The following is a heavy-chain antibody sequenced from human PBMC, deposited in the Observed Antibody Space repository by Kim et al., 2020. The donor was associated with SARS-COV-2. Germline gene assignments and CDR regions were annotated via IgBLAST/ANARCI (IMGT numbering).Heavy chain of an antibody. CDR3: ARYMVRGVLNWFDP. V-gene: IGHV3-7*03. Sequence: DPQQGRLTDSRDNAKNSLYLQMNSLRAEDTAVYYCARYMVRGVLNWFDPWGQGTLVTVSS. D-gene: IGHD3-10*01. J-gene: IGHJ5*02.